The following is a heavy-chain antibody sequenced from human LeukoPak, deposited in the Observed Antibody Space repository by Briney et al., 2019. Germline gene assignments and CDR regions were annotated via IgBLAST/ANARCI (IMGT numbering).Heavy chain of an antibody. J-gene: IGHJ6*02. CDR1: GYTFTGYY. CDR2: INPNNSGA. CDR3: ARENGDYDRGRSMDV. Sequence: GASVKVSCKASGYTFTGYYMHWVRQAPGLGLEWMGWINPNNSGATYAQKFRGRVTLTRDTSISTDYMELGSLRSDDTAVYYCARENGDYDRGRSMDVWGQGTTVTVSS. D-gene: IGHD3-10*02. V-gene: IGHV1-2*02.